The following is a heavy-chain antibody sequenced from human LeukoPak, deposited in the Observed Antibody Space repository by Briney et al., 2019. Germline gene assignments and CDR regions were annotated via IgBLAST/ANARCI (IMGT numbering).Heavy chain of an antibody. Sequence: GGSLRLSCAASGFTFSDYYMSWIRQAPGKGLEWVSYISSSGSTIYYADSVKGRYTISRDNAKNSLYLQMNSLRAEDTAVYYCARGIGATVTTYFQHWGQGTLVTVSS. V-gene: IGHV3-11*01. CDR2: ISSSGSTI. D-gene: IGHD4-17*01. CDR3: ARGIGATVTTYFQH. J-gene: IGHJ1*01. CDR1: GFTFSDYY.